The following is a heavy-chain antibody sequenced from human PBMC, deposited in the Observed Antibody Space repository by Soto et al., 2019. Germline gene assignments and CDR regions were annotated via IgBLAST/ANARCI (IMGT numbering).Heavy chain of an antibody. D-gene: IGHD2-2*01. Sequence: EVQLLESGGGLVQPGGSLRLSCAASGFTFSIYAMSWVRQAPGKGLEWVSAISGSGGSTYYADSVKGRFTISRDNSKNTLYLQMNSLRAEDTAVYYCAKDHDIVVAPAAEHWGQGTLVTVSS. V-gene: IGHV3-23*01. J-gene: IGHJ4*02. CDR1: GFTFSIYA. CDR3: AKDHDIVVAPAAEH. CDR2: ISGSGGST.